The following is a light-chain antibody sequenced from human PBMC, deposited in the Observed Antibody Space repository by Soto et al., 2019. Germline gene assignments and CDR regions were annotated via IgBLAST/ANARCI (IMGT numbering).Light chain of an antibody. CDR3: QQSYITPPLT. Sequence: DIQMTQSPSSLSASVGDRVTITCRASQSISSYLNWYQQKPGKAPTLLIYAASSLQSGVPSRFSGSGSGAAFTLTINNLQPEDFATYYCQQSYITPPLTFGQGTRREIK. V-gene: IGKV1-39*01. CDR2: AAS. J-gene: IGKJ5*01. CDR1: QSISSY.